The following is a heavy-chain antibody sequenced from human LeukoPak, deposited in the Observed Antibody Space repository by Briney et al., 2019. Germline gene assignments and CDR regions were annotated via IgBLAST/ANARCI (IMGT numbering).Heavy chain of an antibody. J-gene: IGHJ4*02. CDR2: IYTSGST. CDR1: GGSISSYY. D-gene: IGHD3-3*02. CDR3: ARCRLGWHCRSGFDY. V-gene: IGHV4-4*09. Sequence: SETLSLTCTVSGGSISSYYWSWIRQPPGKGPEWIGYIYTSGSTNYNPSLKSRVTISVDTSKNQFSLKLSSVTAADTAVYCCARCRLGWHCRSGFDYWGQGTLVTVSS.